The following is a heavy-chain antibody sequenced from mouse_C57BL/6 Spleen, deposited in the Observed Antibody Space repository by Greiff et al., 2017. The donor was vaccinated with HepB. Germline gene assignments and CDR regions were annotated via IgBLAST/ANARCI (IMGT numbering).Heavy chain of an antibody. CDR1: GFTFSSYG. CDR3: ARHAYYSNYDDY. D-gene: IGHD2-5*01. J-gene: IGHJ2*01. CDR2: ISSGGSYT. V-gene: IGHV5-6*01. Sequence: EVQLVESGGDLVKPGGSLKLSCAASGFTFSSYGMSWVRQTPDKRLEWVATISSGGSYTYYPDSVKGRFTISRDNAKNTLYLQMSSLKSEDTAMYYCARHAYYSNYDDYGGQGTTLTVSS.